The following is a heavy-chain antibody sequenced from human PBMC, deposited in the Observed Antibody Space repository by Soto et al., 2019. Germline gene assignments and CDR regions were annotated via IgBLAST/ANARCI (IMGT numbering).Heavy chain of an antibody. J-gene: IGHJ4*02. V-gene: IGHV4-30-2*01. CDR1: GGSISNAAYS. CDR2: IYPSGMP. D-gene: IGHD5-18*01. Sequence: QLQLQESGSGLVKPSHTLSLTCTVSGGSISNAAYSWSWIRQPPGKGLEWIGYIYPSGMPFYNPSLRSRVTISIDRSNDQFSLYLKSVTAADTAVYYCARERGGYGLFDSWGQGTLVTVSS. CDR3: ARERGGYGLFDS.